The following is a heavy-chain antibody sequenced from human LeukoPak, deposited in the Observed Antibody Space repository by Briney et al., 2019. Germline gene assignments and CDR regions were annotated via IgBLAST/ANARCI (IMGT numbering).Heavy chain of an antibody. J-gene: IGHJ5*02. CDR1: GGSLSSYY. V-gene: IGHV4-4*07. Sequence: SETLSLTCTVSGGSLSSYYWSWIRQPAGKGLEWIGRIYSSASTTYNPSLKSRVTMSVDASKNQFSLKVASVTAADTAVYYCARDSGTTGEVKFDPWGQGTLVTVSS. CDR3: ARDSGTTGEVKFDP. CDR2: IYSSAST. D-gene: IGHD3-10*01.